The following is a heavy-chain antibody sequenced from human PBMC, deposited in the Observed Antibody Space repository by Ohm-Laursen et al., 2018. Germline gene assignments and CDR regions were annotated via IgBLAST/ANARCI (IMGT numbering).Heavy chain of an antibody. CDR1: DFPVSNNC. Sequence: SLRLSCAASDFPVSNNCISWVRQAPGKGLEWISVVYSGGNTYFADSVKGRFTISRDNAKNSLYLQMNSLRAEDTALYYCAKAVPRGSGWLAPPFDYWGQGTLVTVSS. CDR2: VYSGGNT. J-gene: IGHJ4*02. D-gene: IGHD6-19*01. V-gene: IGHV3-53*05. CDR3: AKAVPRGSGWLAPPFDY.